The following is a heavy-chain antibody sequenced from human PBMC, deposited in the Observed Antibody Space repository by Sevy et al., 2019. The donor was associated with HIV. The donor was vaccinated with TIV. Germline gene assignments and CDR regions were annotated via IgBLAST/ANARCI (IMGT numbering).Heavy chain of an antibody. CDR2: IRQDGGEK. Sequence: ETLSLTCAVYGGSFSGDYWSWIRQPPGKGLEWMANIRQDGGEKYYADSVEGRFTISRDNAKNSVYLQMNSLRAEDTAVYYCVRAIGVASSYWGQGTLVTVSS. CDR3: VRAIGVASSY. CDR1: GGSFSGDY. V-gene: IGHV3-7*04. J-gene: IGHJ4*02. D-gene: IGHD6-19*01.